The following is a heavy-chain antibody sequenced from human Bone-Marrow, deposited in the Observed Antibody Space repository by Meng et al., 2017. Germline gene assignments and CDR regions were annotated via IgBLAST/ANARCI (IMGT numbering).Heavy chain of an antibody. V-gene: IGHV3-30*04. CDR3: ARDGPTPNDCCGGSCYPTYYYGMDV. CDR2: ISYDGSNK. J-gene: IGHJ6*02. Sequence: GESLKISCAASGFTFSSYAMHWVRQAPGKGLEWVAVISYDGSNKYYADSVKGRFTISRDNSKNTLYLQMNSLRAEDTAVYYCARDGPTPNDCCGGSCYPTYYYGMDVWGQGTTVTVSS. D-gene: IGHD2-15*01. CDR1: GFTFSSYA.